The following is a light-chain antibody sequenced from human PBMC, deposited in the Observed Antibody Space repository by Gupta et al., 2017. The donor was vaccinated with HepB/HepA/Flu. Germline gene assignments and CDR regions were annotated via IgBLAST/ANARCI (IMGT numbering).Light chain of an antibody. V-gene: IGLV3-1*01. CDR3: QAWDSSTVV. J-gene: IGLJ2*01. Sequence: SYELTQPPSVSVSPGLTATLTCSGDELGNKYATWYQQKPGQSTVLVIYQDRKRPSGISERFSGSNSGNTATLTISETQAMDEADYYCQAWDSSTVVFGGGTKLTVL. CDR2: QDR. CDR1: ELGNKY.